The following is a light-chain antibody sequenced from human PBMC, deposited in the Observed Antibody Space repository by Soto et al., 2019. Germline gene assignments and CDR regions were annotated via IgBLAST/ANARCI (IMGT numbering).Light chain of an antibody. J-gene: IGKJ5*01. CDR1: QGVGNKY. CDR3: QQYTNEHGIT. CDR2: AAS. Sequence: EIALTQSPGTLSLSPGERDTLSCRASQGVGNKYLAWYQQRPGQAPSLLIYAASSRATGAPDRFSGSGSGTAFTLSISRLEPEDFAVYYCQQYTNEHGITCGQGKRLEI. V-gene: IGKV3-20*01.